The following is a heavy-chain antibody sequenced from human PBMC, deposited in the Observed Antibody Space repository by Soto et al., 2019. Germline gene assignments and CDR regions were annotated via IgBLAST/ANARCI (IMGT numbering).Heavy chain of an antibody. CDR2: IYYSGST. V-gene: IGHV4-30-4*01. CDR3: ARAIVVTIGGMDV. Sequence: SETLSLTCTVSGGSISSADYYWSWVRQPPGKGLEWIGYIYYSGSTVFNPSLKSRVTISKDTSRNQFSLRLNSVTAADTAVYYCARAIVVTIGGMDVWGQGTTVTVSS. J-gene: IGHJ6*02. CDR1: GGSISSADYY. D-gene: IGHD5-12*01.